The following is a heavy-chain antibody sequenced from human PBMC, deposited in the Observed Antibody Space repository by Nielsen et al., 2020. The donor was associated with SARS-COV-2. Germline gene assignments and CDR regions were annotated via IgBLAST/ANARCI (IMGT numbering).Heavy chain of an antibody. CDR3: ARGLGPSDY. J-gene: IGHJ4*02. CDR2: INHSGST. D-gene: IGHD7-27*01. CDR1: GGSFSGYY. V-gene: IGHV4-34*01. Sequence: SETLSLTCAVYGGSFSGYYWSWIRQPPGKGLEWIGEINHSGSTNYNPSLKSRVTISVDTSKSQFSLKLSSVTAADTAVYYCARGLGPSDYWGQGTLVTVSS.